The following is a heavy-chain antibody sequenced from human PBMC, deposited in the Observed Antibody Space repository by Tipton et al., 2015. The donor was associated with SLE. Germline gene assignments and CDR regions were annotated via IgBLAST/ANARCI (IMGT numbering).Heavy chain of an antibody. D-gene: IGHD1-26*01. CDR3: ARGPLVGARFFDY. J-gene: IGHJ4*02. V-gene: IGHV4-4*09. CDR2: IYTSGST. Sequence: TLSLTCTVSGGSISSYYWSWIRQPPGKGLEWIGYIYTSGSTNYNPSLKSRVTISVDTSKNQFSLKLSSVTAADTAVYYCARGPLVGARFFDYWGQGTLVTVSS. CDR1: GGSISSYY.